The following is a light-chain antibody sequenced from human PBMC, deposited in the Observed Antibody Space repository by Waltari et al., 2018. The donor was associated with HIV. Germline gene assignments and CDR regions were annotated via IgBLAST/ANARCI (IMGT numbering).Light chain of an antibody. V-gene: IGKV3-15*01. CDR3: HHYNNWLLT. CDR1: QSVTSN. Sequence: EIVMTQSPATLSVSAGERSTPSSRASQSVTSNLRWYKHKPGQAPRLLSYGASTTATGIPARFSGSGSGTDFTLTISSLQSEDFAVYYCHHYNNWLLTFGPGTKVDIK. CDR2: GAS. J-gene: IGKJ3*01.